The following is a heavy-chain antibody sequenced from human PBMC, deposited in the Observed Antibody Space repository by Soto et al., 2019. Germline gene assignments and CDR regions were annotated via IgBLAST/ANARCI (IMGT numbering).Heavy chain of an antibody. V-gene: IGHV4-30-4*01. CDR2: IYYSGST. CDR1: GGSISSGDYY. D-gene: IGHD2-2*02. J-gene: IGHJ5*02. Sequence: SETLSLTCTVSGGSISSGDYYWSWIRQPPGKGLEWIGYIYYSGSTYYNPSLKSRVTISVDTSKNQFSLKLSSVTAADTAVYYCARGGYCSSNSCYKGNWFAPWGQGTLVTVSS. CDR3: ARGGYCSSNSCYKGNWFAP.